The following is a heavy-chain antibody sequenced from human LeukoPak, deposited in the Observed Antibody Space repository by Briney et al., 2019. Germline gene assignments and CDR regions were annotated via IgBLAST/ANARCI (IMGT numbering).Heavy chain of an antibody. Sequence: PGRSLRLSCAASGFTFNRYAMHWVRQAPGKGLEWVSFIWYDGSNKYYAGSVKGRFTVSRDNSKNTLYLQMNSLRAEDTAVYYCAKDERGYYDSSGFFGAIDYWGQGSLVSVSS. CDR3: AKDERGYYDSSGFFGAIDY. J-gene: IGHJ4*02. CDR2: IWYDGSNK. CDR1: GFTFNRYA. V-gene: IGHV3-33*06. D-gene: IGHD3-22*01.